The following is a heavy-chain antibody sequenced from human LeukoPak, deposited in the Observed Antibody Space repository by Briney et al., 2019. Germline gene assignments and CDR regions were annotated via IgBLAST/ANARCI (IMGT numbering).Heavy chain of an antibody. J-gene: IGHJ6*02. Sequence: SVKVSCKASGGTFSSYAISWVRQAPGQGLEWMGGIIPIFGTANYAQKFQGRVTITADESTSTAYMELSSLRSEDTAVYYCARGSRKQWLGIYYYGMDVWGQGTTVTVSS. CDR1: GGTFSSYA. D-gene: IGHD6-19*01. CDR3: ARGSRKQWLGIYYYGMDV. V-gene: IGHV1-69*13. CDR2: IIPIFGTA.